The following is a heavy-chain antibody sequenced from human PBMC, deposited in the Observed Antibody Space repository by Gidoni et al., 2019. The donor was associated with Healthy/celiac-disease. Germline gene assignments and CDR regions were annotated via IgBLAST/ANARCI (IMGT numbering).Heavy chain of an antibody. D-gene: IGHD6-19*01. J-gene: IGHJ4*02. CDR2: INHSGST. V-gene: IGHV4-34*01. Sequence: QVQLQQWGAGLLKPSETLSLTCAVYGGSFSGYYWSWIRQPPGKGLEWIGEINHSGSTNYNPYLKSRVTISVDTSKNQFSLKLSSVTAADTAVYYGARIAVAGTDYWGQGTLVTVSS. CDR1: GGSFSGYY. CDR3: ARIAVAGTDY.